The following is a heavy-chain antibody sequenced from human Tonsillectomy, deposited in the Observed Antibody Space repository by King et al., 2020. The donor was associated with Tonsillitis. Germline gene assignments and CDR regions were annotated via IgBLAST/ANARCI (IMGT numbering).Heavy chain of an antibody. D-gene: IGHD3-10*01. CDR1: GGSISSYY. CDR3: ARRQFHDDYYPVFDI. CDR2: IYYSGST. Sequence: QLQESGPGLVKPSETLSLTCTVSGGSISSYYWSWIRQPPGKGLEWIGYIYYSGSTNYNPSLKSRVTISVDTSKNQFSLKLSSVTAADTAVYYCARRQFHDDYYPVFDIWGQGTMVTVSS. V-gene: IGHV4-59*01. J-gene: IGHJ3*02.